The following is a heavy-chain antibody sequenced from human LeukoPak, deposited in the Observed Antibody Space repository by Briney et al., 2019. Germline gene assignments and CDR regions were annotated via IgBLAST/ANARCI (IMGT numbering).Heavy chain of an antibody. V-gene: IGHV4-39*01. Sequence: SETLSLTCTVSGGPISSSSDYRAWIRQPPGKGLEGIGSMYYSGSTYYNPSHKSRVTISVDSSKNQFSLKMSSVTAAGTAVYYCATSAKVTGTPTFDYWGQGSLVAVFS. J-gene: IGHJ4*02. CDR2: MYYSGST. CDR1: GGPISSSSDY. D-gene: IGHD4-17*01. CDR3: ATSAKVTGTPTFDY.